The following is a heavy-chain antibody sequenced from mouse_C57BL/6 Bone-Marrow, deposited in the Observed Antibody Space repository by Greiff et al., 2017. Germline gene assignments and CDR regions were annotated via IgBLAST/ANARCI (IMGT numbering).Heavy chain of an antibody. J-gene: IGHJ3*01. Sequence: VQLVESGGGLVQPKGSLKLSCAASGFSFNTYAMNWVRQAPGKGLEWVARIRSKSNNYATYYADSVKDRFTISRDDSESMLYLQMNNLKTEYTAMYYCVRQQLRLRGWFAYWGQGTLVTVSA. CDR1: GFSFNTYA. V-gene: IGHV10-1*01. CDR2: IRSKSNNYAT. CDR3: VRQQLRLRGWFAY. D-gene: IGHD3-2*02.